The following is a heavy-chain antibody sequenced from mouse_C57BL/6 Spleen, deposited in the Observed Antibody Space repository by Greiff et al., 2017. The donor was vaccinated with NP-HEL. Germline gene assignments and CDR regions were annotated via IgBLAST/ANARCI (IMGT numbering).Heavy chain of an antibody. CDR3: ARFGDGLDY. CDR2: IYPSDSET. J-gene: IGHJ2*01. CDR1: GYTFTSYW. Sequence: QVQLQQPGAELVRPGSSVKLSCKASGYTFTSYWMDWVKQRPGQGLEWIGNIYPSDSETHYNQKFKDKATLTVDKSSSTAYMHLSSLTSEDSAVYYCARFGDGLDYWGQGTTLTVSS. D-gene: IGHD2-3*01. V-gene: IGHV1-61*01.